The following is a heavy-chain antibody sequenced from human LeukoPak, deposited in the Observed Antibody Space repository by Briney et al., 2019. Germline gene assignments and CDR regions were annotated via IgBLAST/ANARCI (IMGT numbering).Heavy chain of an antibody. Sequence: ASVKVSCKASGYTFTGYYMHWVRQAPGQGLEWMGWINPNSGGTNYAQKFQGRVTMIRDTSISTAYMELSRLRSDDTAVYYCARDGYSGYSDAFDIWGQGTMVTVSS. V-gene: IGHV1-2*02. J-gene: IGHJ3*02. CDR2: INPNSGGT. D-gene: IGHD5-12*01. CDR3: ARDGYSGYSDAFDI. CDR1: GYTFTGYY.